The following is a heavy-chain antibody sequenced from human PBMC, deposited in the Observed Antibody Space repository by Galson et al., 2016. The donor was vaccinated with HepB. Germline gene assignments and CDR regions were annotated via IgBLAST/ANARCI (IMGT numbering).Heavy chain of an antibody. J-gene: IGHJ3*02. V-gene: IGHV4-4*02. CDR1: GGSISSSNW. CDR2: IFHSGTT. CDR3: ARVGEGYHDRGDYLRNALNI. D-gene: IGHD3-22*01. Sequence: SETLSLTCAVSGGSISSSNWWTWVRQPPGKGLEWIGEIFHSGTTNYNPSLKSRVTISVDKSKNQFSLNLRSVTAADTAVYYCARVGEGYHDRGDYLRNALNIWGQGTMVTVSS.